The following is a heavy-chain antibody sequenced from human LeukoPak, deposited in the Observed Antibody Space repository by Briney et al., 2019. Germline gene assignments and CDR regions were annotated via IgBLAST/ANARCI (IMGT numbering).Heavy chain of an antibody. D-gene: IGHD2-2*01. Sequence: GGSLRLSCAASGFTFSNAWMSWVRQAPGKGLEWVGRIKSKTDGGTTDYAAPVKGRFTISRDDSKNTPYLQMNSLKTEDTAVYYCTTIVVVPAAMVDYWGQGTLVTVSS. V-gene: IGHV3-15*01. CDR1: GFTFSNAW. CDR3: TTIVVVPAAMVDY. J-gene: IGHJ4*02. CDR2: IKSKTDGGTT.